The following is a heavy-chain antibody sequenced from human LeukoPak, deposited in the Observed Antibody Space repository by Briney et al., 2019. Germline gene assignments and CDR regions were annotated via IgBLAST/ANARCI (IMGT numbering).Heavy chain of an antibody. CDR2: ISGSGGST. Sequence: GGSLRLSCAASGFTFSSYAMSWVRQAPGKGLEWVSAISGSGGSTYYADSVKGRFTISRDNSKNTLYLQMNGLRAEDTAVYYCAKDRQDYDSGDYFDYWGQGTLVTVSS. J-gene: IGHJ4*02. CDR3: AKDRQDYDSGDYFDY. CDR1: GFTFSSYA. V-gene: IGHV3-23*01. D-gene: IGHD3-22*01.